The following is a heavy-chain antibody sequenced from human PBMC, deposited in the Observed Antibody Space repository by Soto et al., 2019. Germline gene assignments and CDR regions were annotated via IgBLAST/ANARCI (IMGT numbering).Heavy chain of an antibody. Sequence: GESLKISCKGSGYSFTSYWIGWVRQMPGKGLECMGIIYPGDSDTRYSPSFQGQVTISADKSISTAYLQWSGLKASDTAMYYCARTSAAGKYYYGMDVWGQGTTVTVSS. CDR3: ARTSAAGKYYYGMDV. V-gene: IGHV5-51*01. D-gene: IGHD6-13*01. CDR1: GYSFTSYW. J-gene: IGHJ6*02. CDR2: IYPGDSDT.